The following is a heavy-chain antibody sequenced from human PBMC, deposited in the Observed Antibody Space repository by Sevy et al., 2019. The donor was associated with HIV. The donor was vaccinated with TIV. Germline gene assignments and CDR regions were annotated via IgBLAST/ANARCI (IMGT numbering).Heavy chain of an antibody. CDR2: IYYSGST. Sequence: SETLSLTCTVSGGSISSSSYYWGWIRQPPGKGLEWIGSIYYSGSTYYNPSLKSRVTISVDSSKNQFSLKLSSVTAADTAVYYCARHRPIWFGELSPRTLYYYYGMDVWGQGTTVTVSS. CDR1: GGSISSSSYY. V-gene: IGHV4-39*01. CDR3: ARHRPIWFGELSPRTLYYYYGMDV. D-gene: IGHD3-10*01. J-gene: IGHJ6*02.